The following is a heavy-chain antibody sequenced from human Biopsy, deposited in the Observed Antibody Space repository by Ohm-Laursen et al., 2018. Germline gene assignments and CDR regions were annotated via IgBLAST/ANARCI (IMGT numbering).Heavy chain of an antibody. CDR3: ARVRLVRKIISQPGDY. Sequence: SLRLSCAASGVTLSGYGMNWVRQAPGKGLEWVSSISSSTSYIYYADSVKGRFTVSRDNAKNSLYLQMNSLRAEDTAVYYCARVRLVRKIISQPGDYWGQGTLVTVSS. D-gene: IGHD3-10*01. CDR1: GVTLSGYG. J-gene: IGHJ4*02. CDR2: ISSSTSYI. V-gene: IGHV3-21*01.